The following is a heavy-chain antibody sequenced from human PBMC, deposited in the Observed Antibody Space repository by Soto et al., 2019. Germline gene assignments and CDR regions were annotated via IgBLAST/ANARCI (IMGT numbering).Heavy chain of an antibody. J-gene: IGHJ3*02. CDR3: ARSVPYYYDSSGYYNDAFDI. V-gene: IGHV1-18*01. CDR1: GYTFTSYG. D-gene: IGHD3-22*01. CDR2: ISAYNGNT. Sequence: ASVKVSCKASGYTFTSYGISWVRQAPGQGLEWMGWISAYNGNTNYAQKLQGRVTMTTDTSTSTAYMELRSLRSDDTAVYYCARSVPYYYDSSGYYNDAFDIWGQGTMVTASS.